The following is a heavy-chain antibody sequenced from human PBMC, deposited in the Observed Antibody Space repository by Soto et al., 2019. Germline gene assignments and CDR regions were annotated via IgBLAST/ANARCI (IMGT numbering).Heavy chain of an antibody. D-gene: IGHD3-16*02. CDR1: GGSFSGYY. J-gene: IGHJ4*02. CDR2: INHSGST. V-gene: IGHV4-34*01. Sequence: SETLSLTCAVYGGSFSGYYWSWIRQPPGKGLEWIGEINHSGSTNYNPSLKSRVTISVDTSKNQFSLKLSSVTAADTAVYYCARGLYYYDYIWGSYRSFFLDYWGQGTLVTVSS. CDR3: ARGLYYYDYIWGSYRSFFLDY.